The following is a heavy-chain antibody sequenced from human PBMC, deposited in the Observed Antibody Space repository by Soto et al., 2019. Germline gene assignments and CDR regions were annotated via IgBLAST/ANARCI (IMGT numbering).Heavy chain of an antibody. J-gene: IGHJ3*02. CDR2: IYTDGST. CDR3: VRYCRGGSCYSNYAFDI. V-gene: IGHV3-53*01. D-gene: IGHD2-15*01. Sequence: GGSLRLSCAASEFTGSSNYMSWVRQAPGKGLECVSIIYTDGSTYYADSVKGRFTISRDNSKNALFLQMKSLRNEDTAVYYCVRYCRGGSCYSNYAFDIWGQGTMVTVSS. CDR1: EFTGSSNY.